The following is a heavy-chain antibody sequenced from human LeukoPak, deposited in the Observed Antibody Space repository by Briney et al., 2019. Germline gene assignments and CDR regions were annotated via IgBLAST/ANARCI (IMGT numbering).Heavy chain of an antibody. CDR3: ARDQMIAAAGLDY. CDR1: GFTFSSFA. Sequence: GVSLRLSCAASGFTFSSFAMHWVRQAPGKGLEWVAVISYDGSNKYFADSVKGRFTISRDNSKNTLYLQMNSLRAEDTAVYYCARDQMIAAAGLDYWGQGTLVTVSS. D-gene: IGHD6-13*01. CDR2: ISYDGSNK. J-gene: IGHJ4*02. V-gene: IGHV3-30-3*01.